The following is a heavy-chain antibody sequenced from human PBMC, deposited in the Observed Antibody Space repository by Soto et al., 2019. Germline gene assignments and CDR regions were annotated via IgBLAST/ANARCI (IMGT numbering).Heavy chain of an antibody. CDR1: GYTFTSYG. CDR2: ISAYNGNT. V-gene: IGHV1-18*01. CDR3: ARDPPYLPPPGRLFDY. J-gene: IGHJ4*02. D-gene: IGHD2-21*01. Sequence: QVQLVQSGGEVKKPGASVKVSCKASGYTFTSYGLSWVRQAPGQGLEWMGWISAYNGNTKYAQKLQGRVTMTTDTSTSTAYMELRSLRSDDTAVYYCARDPPYLPPPGRLFDYWGQGTLVAVSS.